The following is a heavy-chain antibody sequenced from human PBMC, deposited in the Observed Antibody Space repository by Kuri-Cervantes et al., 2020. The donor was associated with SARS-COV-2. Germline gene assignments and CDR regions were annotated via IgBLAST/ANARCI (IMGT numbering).Heavy chain of an antibody. CDR3: AKDYWRSTSCNAFDI. Sequence: GESLKISCAASGFTFSNAWMSWVRQAPGKGLEWVSAISGSDGSTYYAGSVKGRFTISRDNSKNTLYLQMNSLRAEDTAVYYCAKDYWRSTSCNAFDIWGQGTMVTVSS. V-gene: IGHV3-23*01. CDR2: ISGSDGST. D-gene: IGHD2-2*01. J-gene: IGHJ3*02. CDR1: GFTFSNAW.